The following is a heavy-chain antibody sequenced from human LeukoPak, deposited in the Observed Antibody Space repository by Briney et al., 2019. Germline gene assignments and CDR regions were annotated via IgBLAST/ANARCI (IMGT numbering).Heavy chain of an antibody. J-gene: IGHJ4*02. CDR1: GGSISSYY. CDR2: IYYSGST. D-gene: IGHD6-13*01. V-gene: IGHV4-59*01. CDR3: ARQQLSQLYYFDY. Sequence: PSETLSLTCTVSGGSISSYYWSWIRQPPGKGLEWIGYIYYSGSTNYNPSLKSRVTISVDTSKNQFSLKLSSVTAADTDVYYCARQQLSQLYYFDYWGQGTLVTVSS.